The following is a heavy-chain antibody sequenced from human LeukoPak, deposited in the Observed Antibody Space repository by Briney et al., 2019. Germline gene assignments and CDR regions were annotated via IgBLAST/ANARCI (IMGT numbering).Heavy chain of an antibody. CDR2: INHSGGT. V-gene: IGHV4-34*01. Sequence: PSETLSLTCAVYGGSFSGYYWSWIRQPPGKGLEWIGEINHSGGTNYSPSLKSRVTISVDTSKNQFSLKLSSVTAADTAVYYCARTSAYYYDSSGYYWGYYFDYWGQGTLVTVSS. D-gene: IGHD3-22*01. J-gene: IGHJ4*02. CDR3: ARTSAYYYDSSGYYWGYYFDY. CDR1: GGSFSGYY.